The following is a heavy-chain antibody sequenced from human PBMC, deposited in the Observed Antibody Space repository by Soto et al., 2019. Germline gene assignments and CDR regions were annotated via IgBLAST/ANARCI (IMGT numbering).Heavy chain of an antibody. V-gene: IGHV3-66*01. CDR1: GFTVSSNY. CDR2: IYSGGST. J-gene: IGHJ3*02. D-gene: IGHD3-3*01. Sequence: EVQLVESGGGLVQPGGSLRLSCAASGFTVSSNYMSWVRQAPGKGLEWVSVIYSGGSTYYADSVKGRFTISRDNSKNTLYLQMNSLRAEDTAVYYCARIFWSGYDDAFDIWGQGTMVTVSS. CDR3: ARIFWSGYDDAFDI.